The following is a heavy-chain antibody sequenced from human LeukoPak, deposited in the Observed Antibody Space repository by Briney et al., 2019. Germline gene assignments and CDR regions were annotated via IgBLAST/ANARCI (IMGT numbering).Heavy chain of an antibody. Sequence: PGGSLRLSCTASGFTFSTHSMHWVRQAPGKGPVWVSRINSDGSSTRYADSVTGRFTISRDNAKNTVYLQMNSLRAEDTAVYYCAREGGTSNAFDIWGQGTMVTVSS. CDR3: AREGGTSNAFDI. J-gene: IGHJ3*02. CDR1: GFTFSTHS. V-gene: IGHV3-74*01. CDR2: INSDGSST. D-gene: IGHD3-16*01.